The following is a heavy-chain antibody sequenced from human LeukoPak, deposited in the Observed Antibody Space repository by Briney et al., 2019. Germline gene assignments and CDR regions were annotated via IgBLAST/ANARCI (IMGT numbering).Heavy chain of an antibody. CDR1: GFTFSSYS. V-gene: IGHV3-7*01. CDR3: ARDRGGQGYCSSTSCYAFDY. Sequence: GGPLRLSCAASGFTFSSYSMNWVRQAPGRGLEWVANIKQDGSEKYYVDSVKGRFTISRDNAKNSLYLQMNSLRAEDTAVYYCARDRGGQGYCSSTSCYAFDYWGQGTLVTVSS. CDR2: IKQDGSEK. D-gene: IGHD2-2*01. J-gene: IGHJ4*02.